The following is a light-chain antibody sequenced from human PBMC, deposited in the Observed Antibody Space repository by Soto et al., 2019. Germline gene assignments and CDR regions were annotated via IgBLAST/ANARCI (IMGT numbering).Light chain of an antibody. CDR3: NSYTSSRTLV. V-gene: IGLV2-14*03. CDR2: DVS. Sequence: QSALTQPASVSGSPGQSITISCTGTSSDVGGYNYVSWYQHHPGKAPKLMIYDVSNRPSGVSNRFSGSKSVNTASLTISGLQAEDEADYYCNSYTSSRTLVFGGGTKLTVL. CDR1: SSDVGGYNY. J-gene: IGLJ3*02.